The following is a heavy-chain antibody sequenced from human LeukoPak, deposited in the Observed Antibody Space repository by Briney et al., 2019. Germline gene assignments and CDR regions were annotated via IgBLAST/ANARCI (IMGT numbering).Heavy chain of an antibody. J-gene: IGHJ4*02. Sequence: ASVKVSCKASGYTFTSYYMHWVRQAPGQGLEWMGIINPGGGSTSYAQKFQGRVTMTRDTSTSTVYMELSSLRSEDTAVYYCATTGEPQGWDYWGQGTLVTVSS. CDR3: ATTGEPQGWDY. CDR1: GYTFTSYY. D-gene: IGHD1-26*01. CDR2: INPGGGST. V-gene: IGHV1-46*01.